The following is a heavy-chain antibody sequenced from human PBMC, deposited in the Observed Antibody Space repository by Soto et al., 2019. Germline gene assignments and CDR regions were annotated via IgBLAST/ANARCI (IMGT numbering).Heavy chain of an antibody. CDR2: INPDGSST. V-gene: IGHV3-74*01. CDR1: GFSLSHYW. J-gene: IGHJ4*02. D-gene: IGHD3-3*02. Sequence: EVQLVESGGGLIQPGGALRLTCTASGFSLSHYWMHWIRQAPGKGLVWVSRINPDGSSTDYAPSVKGRLTISRDNAKNTLYLPMNTLAADDTAVYSCARGWAFADYWGRGKLVTVSS. CDR3: ARGWAFADY.